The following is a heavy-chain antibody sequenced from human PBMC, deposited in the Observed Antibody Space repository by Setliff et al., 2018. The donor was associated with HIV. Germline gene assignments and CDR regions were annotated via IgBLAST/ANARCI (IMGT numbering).Heavy chain of an antibody. CDR3: ARHSRRGWFDS. CDR1: GGSLNTGTYY. J-gene: IGHJ5*01. Sequence: SETLSLTCTVSGGSLNTGTYYWSWIRQPAGKGLEWIGHIYITEDTTYIPSFENRVTIEVDTSKNQFSLKLHSVSAADTALYYCARHSRRGWFDSWGQGTLVTVSS. V-gene: IGHV4-61*10. D-gene: IGHD1-1*01. CDR2: IYITEDT.